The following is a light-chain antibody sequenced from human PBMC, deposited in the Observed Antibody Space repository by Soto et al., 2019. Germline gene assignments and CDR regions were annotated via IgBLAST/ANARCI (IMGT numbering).Light chain of an antibody. CDR1: QSITTW. J-gene: IGKJ1*01. CDR3: QHYYTYPET. Sequence: DIQMTQSPSTLSAPVGDRVTITCRASQSITTWLAWYQQKPGKAPKLLIYDASSLECGVPSRFSGRGSGTEFTLNMSSLQPDYFAFYYCQHYYTYPETFGQGTKVDI. CDR2: DAS. V-gene: IGKV1-5*01.